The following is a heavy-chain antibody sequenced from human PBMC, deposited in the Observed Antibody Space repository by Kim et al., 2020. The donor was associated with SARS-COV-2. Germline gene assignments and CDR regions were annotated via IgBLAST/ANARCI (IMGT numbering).Heavy chain of an antibody. D-gene: IGHD3-10*01. Sequence: PSHKSGVTNSVDRSKNQFPLKLSSVTAADTAVYYCARGYGSGSPYGMDVWGQGTTVTVSS. J-gene: IGHJ6*02. CDR3: ARGYGSGSPYGMDV. V-gene: IGHV4-30-2*01.